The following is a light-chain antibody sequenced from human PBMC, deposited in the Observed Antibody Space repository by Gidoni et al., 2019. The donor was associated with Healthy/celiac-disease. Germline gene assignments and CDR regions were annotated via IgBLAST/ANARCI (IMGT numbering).Light chain of an antibody. CDR3: GTWDSSLSAGV. J-gene: IGLJ3*02. CDR1: RSNIGNNY. V-gene: IGLV1-51*01. CDR2: DNN. Sequence: QSVLTQPPSVSAAPGQKVTLPCSGSRSNIGNNYVSWYQQLPGTAPKLLIYDNNKRPSGIPDRFSGSKSGTSATLGITGLQTGDEADYYCGTWDSSLSAGVFGGGTKLTVL.